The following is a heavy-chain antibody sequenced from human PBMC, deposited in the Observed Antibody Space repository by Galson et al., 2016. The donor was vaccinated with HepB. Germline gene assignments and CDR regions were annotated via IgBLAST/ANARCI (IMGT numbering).Heavy chain of an antibody. CDR3: ASGSQVGAKRPFDY. D-gene: IGHD1-26*01. CDR1: GFSFSGSA. CDR2: IRSKANNYAT. V-gene: IGHV3-73*01. Sequence: SLRLSCAASGFSFSGSAMHWVRQASGRGLEWVGRIRSKANNYATTYAASVKGRFTISRDDSKSTAYLQMNSLRAEDTAVYYCASGSQVGAKRPFDYWGQGTLVTVSS. J-gene: IGHJ4*02.